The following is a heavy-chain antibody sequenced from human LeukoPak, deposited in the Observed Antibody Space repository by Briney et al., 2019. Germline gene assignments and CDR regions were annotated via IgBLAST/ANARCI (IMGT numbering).Heavy chain of an antibody. Sequence: SGPTLVNPTQTLTLTCTFSGFSLSTSGVGVGWIRQPPGKALEWLALIYWDDDKRYSPSLKSRLIITKDTSKNQVVLTMTNMDPVDTATYYCAHESTQQWLVPEFDYWGQGTLVTVSS. CDR1: GFSLSTSGVG. CDR3: AHESTQQWLVPEFDY. J-gene: IGHJ4*02. CDR2: IYWDDDK. V-gene: IGHV2-5*02. D-gene: IGHD6-19*01.